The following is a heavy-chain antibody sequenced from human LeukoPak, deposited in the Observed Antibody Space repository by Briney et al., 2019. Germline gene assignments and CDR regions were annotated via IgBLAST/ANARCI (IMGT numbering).Heavy chain of an antibody. CDR1: GFSLSAYD. CDR3: AQGGYFAFDM. CDR2: TSRRGPT. Sequence: PGGSLRLSCAASGFSLSAYDMQWVRQAPGKGLEWVSGTSRRGPTYYTDSVRGRFTISRDNSKNILYLQMDSLRADDTAVYYCAQGGYFAFDMWGQGKMVTVSS. J-gene: IGHJ3*02. D-gene: IGHD2-15*01. V-gene: IGHV3-23*01.